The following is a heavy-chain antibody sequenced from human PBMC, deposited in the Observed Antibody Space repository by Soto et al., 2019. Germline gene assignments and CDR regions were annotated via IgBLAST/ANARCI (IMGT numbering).Heavy chain of an antibody. Sequence: QLQLQESGPGLVKPSETLSLTCTVSGGSISSSSYYWGWIRQPPGKGLEWIGSIYYSGSTYYNPSLQRRATXSXDXAKNQFSLKLSSVTAADTAVYYCASPKIAFYNWFDPWGQGTLVTVSS. CDR2: IYYSGST. V-gene: IGHV4-39*01. J-gene: IGHJ5*02. CDR1: GGSISSSSYY. CDR3: ASPKIAFYNWFDP. D-gene: IGHD3-3*02.